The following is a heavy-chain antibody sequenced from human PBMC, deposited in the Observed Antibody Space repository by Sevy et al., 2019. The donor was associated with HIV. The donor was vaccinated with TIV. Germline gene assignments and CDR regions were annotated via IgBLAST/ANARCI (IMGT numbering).Heavy chain of an antibody. J-gene: IGHJ4*02. CDR3: AKVLALLWFGELLGPFDY. Sequence: GGSLRLSCAASGFTFSSYGMHWVRQAPGNGLEWVAVISYDGSNKYYADSVKGRFTISRDNSKNTLYLQMNSLRAEDTAVYYCAKVLALLWFGELLGPFDYSGQGTMVTVSS. CDR2: ISYDGSNK. V-gene: IGHV3-30*18. CDR1: GFTFSSYG. D-gene: IGHD3-10*01.